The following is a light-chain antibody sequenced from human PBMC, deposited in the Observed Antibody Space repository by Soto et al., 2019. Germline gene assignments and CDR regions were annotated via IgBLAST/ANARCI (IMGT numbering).Light chain of an antibody. V-gene: IGKV2-30*01. CDR2: QVS. Sequence: DVVLTQSQLSLAVTPGQPASISCRASQSLEYSDGNTYLNWFHQRPGQSPRRLIYQVSNRVSGVPDRFSGSGSGTDFTLKISRVEAEDVGFYYCMQGSHWPPTFGQGTKVEIK. CDR3: MQGSHWPPT. CDR1: QSLEYSDGNTY. J-gene: IGKJ1*01.